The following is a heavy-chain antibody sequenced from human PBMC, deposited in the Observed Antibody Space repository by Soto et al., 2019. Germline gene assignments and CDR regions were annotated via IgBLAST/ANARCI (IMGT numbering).Heavy chain of an antibody. J-gene: IGHJ4*02. CDR2: IDYGGTI. D-gene: IGHD3-3*01. Sequence: QLQLQESGPGLVKPSETLSLTCNASGASISSSPYAWGWIRQSAGKGLEWIGTIDYGGTIYYNPSLQTRNTISLDTSQNQISLRLSSVTAADTAVYYCARHVHNQGYEYYFASWGQGTLVTVSS. V-gene: IGHV4-39*01. CDR3: ARHVHNQGYEYYFAS. CDR1: GASISSSPYA.